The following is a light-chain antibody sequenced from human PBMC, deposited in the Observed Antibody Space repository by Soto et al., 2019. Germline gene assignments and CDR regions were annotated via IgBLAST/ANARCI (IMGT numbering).Light chain of an antibody. CDR1: SSNIGSNY. CDR2: RNN. Sequence: QSVLTQPPSASGTPGQRVTISCSGSSSNIGSNYVYWYQQLPGTAPKLLIYRNNQRPSGVPGRFSGSKSGTSASLAISGRGSEEEADYYCAAWDDSLSGQGVFGGGTNVTVL. J-gene: IGLJ2*01. V-gene: IGLV1-47*01. CDR3: AAWDDSLSGQGV.